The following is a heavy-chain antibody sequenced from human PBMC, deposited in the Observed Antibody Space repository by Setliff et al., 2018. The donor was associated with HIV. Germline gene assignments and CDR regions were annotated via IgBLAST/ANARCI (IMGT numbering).Heavy chain of an antibody. CDR2: INTHSGYT. Sequence: ASVKVSCKASGYTFNNYGISWVRQAPGQGLEWMGWINTHSGYTNYAQNVQGRVTMTMDTSTSTAYMELRSLKSDDTAVYYCATRSLRSGELLFLGDTFDIWGQGTMVTVSS. J-gene: IGHJ3*02. CDR3: ATRSLRSGELLFLGDTFDI. V-gene: IGHV1-18*01. D-gene: IGHD3-10*01. CDR1: GYTFNNYG.